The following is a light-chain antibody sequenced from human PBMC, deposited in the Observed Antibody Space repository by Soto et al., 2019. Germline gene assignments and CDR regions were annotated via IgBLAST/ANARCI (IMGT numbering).Light chain of an antibody. Sequence: DSQISHDPSTLSASVGDRVTVTCRASQFIHSWLAWYQHNPGKAPNLLSYAASRLQSRVPSRFRCSVSVTDFTLTSSSLQPEEFATYYCQQCYSTPQIAFVQGTKVDIK. CDR2: AAS. CDR3: QQCYSTPQIA. J-gene: IGKJ1*01. CDR1: QFIHSW. V-gene: IGKV1-39*01.